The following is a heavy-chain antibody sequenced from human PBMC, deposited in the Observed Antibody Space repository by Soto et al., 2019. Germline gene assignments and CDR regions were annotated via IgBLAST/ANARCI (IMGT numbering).Heavy chain of an antibody. V-gene: IGHV4-39*01. CDR1: GGSISSSSYY. Sequence: SETLSLTCTVSGGSISSSSYYWGWIRQPPGKGLEWIGSIYYSGSTYYNPSLKSRVTISVDTSKSQFSLKLSSVTAADTAVYYCARRVGATDPNWFDPWGQGTLVTVSS. D-gene: IGHD1-26*01. J-gene: IGHJ5*02. CDR3: ARRVGATDPNWFDP. CDR2: IYYSGST.